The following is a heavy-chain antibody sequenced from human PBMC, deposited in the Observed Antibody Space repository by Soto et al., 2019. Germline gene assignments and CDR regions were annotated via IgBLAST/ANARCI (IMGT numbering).Heavy chain of an antibody. CDR3: VYGDFHSDYYYGMDV. J-gene: IGHJ6*02. V-gene: IGHV4-4*02. CDR2: IYHSGST. CDR1: GGSISSSNW. Sequence: SETLSLTCAVSGGSISSSNWWSWVRQPPGKGLEWIGEIYHSGSTNYNPSLKSRVTISVDKSKNQFSLKLSSVTAADTAVYYCVYGDFHSDYYYGMDVWGQGTTVTVSS. D-gene: IGHD4-17*01.